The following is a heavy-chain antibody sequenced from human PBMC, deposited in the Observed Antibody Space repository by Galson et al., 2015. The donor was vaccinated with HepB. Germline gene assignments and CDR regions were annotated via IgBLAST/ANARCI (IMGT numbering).Heavy chain of an antibody. J-gene: IGHJ4*02. D-gene: IGHD1-20*01. CDR1: GFTFTGHA. CDR2: VNGRGDNT. V-gene: IGHV3-23*01. Sequence: CAASGFTFTGHAMSWVRQAPGKGLEWVSSVNGRGDNTYYPDSVKGRFTISRDNSKNTLYLQMGSLRVEDTAVYYCAKDDDSRYNWNYFGDWGQGTLVTVSS. CDR3: AKDDDSRYNWNYFGD.